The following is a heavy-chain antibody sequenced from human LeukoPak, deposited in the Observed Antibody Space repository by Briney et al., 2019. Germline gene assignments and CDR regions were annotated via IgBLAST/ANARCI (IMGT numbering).Heavy chain of an antibody. CDR1: GFTFRSYS. D-gene: IGHD3-10*01. J-gene: IGHJ4*02. Sequence: GGSLRLSCAASGFTFRSYSMNWVRQAPGKGLAWVSSISSSSRSIYYEDSVKGRFTISRDNAKNSMYLQMNSLRAEDTAVYYCARAPEPYGSGSYVDYWGQGTLVTVSS. CDR3: ARAPEPYGSGSYVDY. CDR2: ISSSSRSI. V-gene: IGHV3-21*01.